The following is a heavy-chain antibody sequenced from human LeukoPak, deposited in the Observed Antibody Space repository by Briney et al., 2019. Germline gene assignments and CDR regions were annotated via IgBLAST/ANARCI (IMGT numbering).Heavy chain of an antibody. J-gene: IGHJ4*02. CDR1: GGSISSYY. V-gene: IGHV4-4*07. D-gene: IGHD3-22*01. CDR3: ARGGDSSGYEYYFDY. Sequence: SETLSLTCIVSGGSISSYYWTWIRQPAGKGLEWIGRIYTSGSTDYNPSLKSRVTMSVDTSTNQFSLKLTSVTAADTAVYYCARGGDSSGYEYYFDYWGQGILVTVSS. CDR2: IYTSGST.